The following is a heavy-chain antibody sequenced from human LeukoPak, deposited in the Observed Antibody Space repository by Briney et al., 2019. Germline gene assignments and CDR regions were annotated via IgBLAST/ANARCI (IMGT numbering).Heavy chain of an antibody. CDR3: ARAAARYYYYMDV. V-gene: IGHV3-21*01. Sequence: PGGSLRLSCAASGFTFSSYNMNWVRQVPGKGLEWVSSITSSTTYIYYADSVKGRFTISRDNAKNSLYLQMNSLRAEDTAVYYCARAAARYYYYMDVWGKGTTVTVSS. CDR2: ITSSTTYI. D-gene: IGHD6-6*01. J-gene: IGHJ6*03. CDR1: GFTFSSYN.